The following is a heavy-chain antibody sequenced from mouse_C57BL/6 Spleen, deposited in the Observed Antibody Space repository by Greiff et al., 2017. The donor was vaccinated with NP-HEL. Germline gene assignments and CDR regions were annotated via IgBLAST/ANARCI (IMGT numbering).Heavy chain of an antibody. Sequence: EVQRVESGGGLVKPGGSLKLSCAASGFTFSSYAMSWVRQTPEKRLEWVATISDGGSYTYYPDNVKGRFTISRDNAKNNLYLQMSHLKSEDTAMYYCARDGTTVVATPFAYWGQGTLVTVSA. CDR3: ARDGTTVVATPFAY. J-gene: IGHJ3*01. CDR1: GFTFSSYA. D-gene: IGHD1-1*01. V-gene: IGHV5-4*01. CDR2: ISDGGSYT.